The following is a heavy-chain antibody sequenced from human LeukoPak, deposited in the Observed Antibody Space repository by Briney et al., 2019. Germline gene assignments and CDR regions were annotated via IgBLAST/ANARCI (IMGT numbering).Heavy chain of an antibody. J-gene: IGHJ3*02. Sequence: GGSRRLSCAASGFTFNNYGVNRVRQAPGKGLEWVSGISGPGGNTYYADSVKGRFTISRDNSKNTLYLQMNSLRAEDTAVYYCAKKVGGVYAFDIWGQGTMVTVSS. D-gene: IGHD3-16*01. CDR1: GFTFNNYG. CDR3: AKKVGGVYAFDI. CDR2: ISGPGGNT. V-gene: IGHV3-23*01.